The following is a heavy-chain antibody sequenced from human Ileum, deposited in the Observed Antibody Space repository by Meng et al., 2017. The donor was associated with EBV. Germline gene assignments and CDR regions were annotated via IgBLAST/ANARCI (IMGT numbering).Heavy chain of an antibody. V-gene: IGHV4-4*02. CDR1: GGSISSSNW. CDR2: IYHSGST. CDR3: ARVGQWLPIDY. J-gene: IGHJ4*02. Sequence: QVQRRASGPGLVKPSGTLSLTWAVSGGSISSSNWWSWVRQPPGKGLEWIGEIYHSGSTNYNPSLKSRVTMSVDKSKNQFSLNLSSVTAADTAVYYCARVGQWLPIDYWGQGTLVTVSS. D-gene: IGHD6-19*01.